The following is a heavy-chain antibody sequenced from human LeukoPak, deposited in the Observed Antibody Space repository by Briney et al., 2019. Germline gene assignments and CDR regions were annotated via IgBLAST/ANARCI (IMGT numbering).Heavy chain of an antibody. CDR3: AKGSGIAARPIPLDY. CDR2: ISGSGGST. CDR1: GFTFSSYA. Sequence: GGSLRLSCAASGFTFSSYAMSWVRQAPGKGLEWVSAISGSGGSTYYADSVKGRLTISRDNSKNTLYLQMNSLRAEDTAVYYCAKGSGIAARPIPLDYWGQGTLVTVSS. D-gene: IGHD6-6*01. J-gene: IGHJ4*02. V-gene: IGHV3-23*01.